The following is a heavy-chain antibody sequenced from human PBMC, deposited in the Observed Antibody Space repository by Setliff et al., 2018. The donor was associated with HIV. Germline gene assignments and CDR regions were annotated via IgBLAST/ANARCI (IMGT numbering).Heavy chain of an antibody. Sequence: SETLSLTCAVSGYFISSGYYWGWIRQPPGKGLEWIGTIYYTGYTFNNPSLTSRVTMSVDTSKSQFSLKLQSVTAADTAIYYCARHTAVNVSPSGLGYYYIDVWAKGTSVTVSS. CDR3: ARHTAVNVSPSGLGYYYIDV. CDR2: IYYTGYT. J-gene: IGHJ6*03. D-gene: IGHD3-9*01. V-gene: IGHV4-38-2*01. CDR1: GYFISSGYY.